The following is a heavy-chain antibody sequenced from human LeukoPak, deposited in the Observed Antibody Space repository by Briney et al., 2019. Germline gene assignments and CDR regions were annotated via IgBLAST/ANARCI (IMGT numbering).Heavy chain of an antibody. Sequence: GESLKISCKGSGYSFTSYWIGWVHQMPGKGLEWMGIIYPGDSDTRYSPSFQGQVTISADKSISTAYLQWSSLKASDSAIYYCARLGVMVRGASDQITAFDIWGQGTLVTISS. D-gene: IGHD3-10*01. V-gene: IGHV5-51*07. CDR2: IYPGDSDT. J-gene: IGHJ3*02. CDR1: GYSFTSYW. CDR3: ARLGVMVRGASDQITAFDI.